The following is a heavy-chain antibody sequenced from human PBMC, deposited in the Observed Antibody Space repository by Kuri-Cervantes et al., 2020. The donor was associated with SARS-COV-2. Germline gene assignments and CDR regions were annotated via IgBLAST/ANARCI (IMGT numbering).Heavy chain of an antibody. D-gene: IGHD3-22*01. CDR2: ISWNSGSI. CDR3: ARGIVVVITDWYFDL. CDR1: GFTFDDYA. J-gene: IGHJ2*01. Sequence: GGSLRLSCAASGFTFDDYAMHWVRQAPGKGLEWVSGISWNSGSIGYADSVKGRFTISRDNAKNSLYLQMNSLRAEDTAVYYCARGIVVVITDWYFDLWGRGTLVTVSS. V-gene: IGHV3-9*01.